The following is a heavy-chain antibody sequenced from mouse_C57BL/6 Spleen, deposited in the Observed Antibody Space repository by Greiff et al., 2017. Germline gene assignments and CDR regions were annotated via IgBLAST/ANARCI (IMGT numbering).Heavy chain of an antibody. V-gene: IGHV1-54*01. J-gene: IGHJ4*01. CDR1: GYAFTNYL. CDR3: ARVTTVPHYYAMDY. CDR2: INPGSGGT. Sequence: QVQLQQSGAELVRPGTSVKVSCKASGYAFTNYLIEWVKQRPGQGLEWIGVINPGSGGTNYNEKFKGKATLTADKSSSTAYMQLSSLTSEDSAVYFCARVTTVPHYYAMDYWGQGTSVTVSS. D-gene: IGHD1-1*01.